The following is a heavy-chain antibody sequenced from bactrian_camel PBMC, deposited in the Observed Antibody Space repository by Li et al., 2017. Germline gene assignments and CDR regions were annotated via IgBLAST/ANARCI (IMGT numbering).Heavy chain of an antibody. CDR1: GYTYTFYC. CDR3: ATDRALDDDCYVGSLYTDFAY. Sequence: HVQLMESGGGSVQSGGSLRLSCAASGYTYTFYCMGWFRQAPGKDRVGVAIIDNYGRTTYADSVKGRFTISRDNAKSTLYLQMNNLKPEDTAMYYCATDRALDDDCYVGSLYTDFAYWGQGTQVTVS. J-gene: IGHJ6*01. CDR2: IDNYGRT. D-gene: IGHD3*01. V-gene: IGHV3S53*01.